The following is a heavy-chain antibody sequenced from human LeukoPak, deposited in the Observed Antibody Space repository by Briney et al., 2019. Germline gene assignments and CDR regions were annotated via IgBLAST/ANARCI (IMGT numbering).Heavy chain of an antibody. J-gene: IGHJ4*02. CDR1: GFTFSNYA. Sequence: PGGSLRLSCAASGFTFSNYAMNWVRQAPGRGLEWVSAISGSGGSTYYADSVKGRFTISRDNSKNTLYLQMNSLRAEDTAVYYCARDYYGSGSYYNWGQGTLVTVSS. CDR2: ISGSGGST. D-gene: IGHD3-10*01. V-gene: IGHV3-23*01. CDR3: ARDYYGSGSYYN.